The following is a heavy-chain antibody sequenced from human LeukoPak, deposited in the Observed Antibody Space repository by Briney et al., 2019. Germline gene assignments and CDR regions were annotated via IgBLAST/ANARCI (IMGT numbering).Heavy chain of an antibody. CDR2: ISSSSSTI. CDR1: GFTFSSYS. J-gene: IGHJ4*02. Sequence: GGSLRLSCAASGFTFSSYSMNWVRQAPGKGLEWVSYISSSSSTIYYADSVKGRFTISRDNAKNSLYLQMNSLRAEDTAVYYCARGEGTYYYGSGSYRVWGQGTLVTVSS. V-gene: IGHV3-48*01. D-gene: IGHD3-10*01. CDR3: ARGEGTYYYGSGSYRV.